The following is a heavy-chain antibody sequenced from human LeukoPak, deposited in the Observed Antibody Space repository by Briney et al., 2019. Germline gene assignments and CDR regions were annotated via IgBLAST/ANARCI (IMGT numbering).Heavy chain of an antibody. CDR1: GGSISSSSYY. CDR3: ARDPPPYSGYDY. CDR2: IYYSGST. J-gene: IGHJ4*02. V-gene: IGHV4-39*07. D-gene: IGHD5-12*01. Sequence: SETLSLACTVSGGSISSSSYYWGWIRQPPGKGLEWIGSIYYSGSTYYNPPLKSRVTISVDTSKDQFSLKLSSVTAADTAVYYCARDPPPYSGYDYWGQGTLVTVSS.